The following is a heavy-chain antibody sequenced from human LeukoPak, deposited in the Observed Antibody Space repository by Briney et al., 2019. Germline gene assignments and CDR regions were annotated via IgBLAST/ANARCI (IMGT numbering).Heavy chain of an antibody. Sequence: PGGSLRLSCTASGFTFGDYAMSWFRQAPGKGLEWVGRIKSKTDGGTTDYAAPVKGRFTISRDDSKNTLYLQMNSLKTEDTAVYYCTTEGDSGSSYWGQGTLVTVSS. J-gene: IGHJ4*02. CDR1: GFTFGDYA. CDR2: IKSKTDGGTT. D-gene: IGHD1-26*01. CDR3: TTEGDSGSSY. V-gene: IGHV3-15*01.